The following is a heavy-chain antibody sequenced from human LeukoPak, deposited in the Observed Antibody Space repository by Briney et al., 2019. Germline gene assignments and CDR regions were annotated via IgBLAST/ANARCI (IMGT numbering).Heavy chain of an antibody. CDR2: ISYDGSNK. CDR3: ARDKVGSTANFDY. D-gene: IGHD1-26*01. CDR1: GLTFSSYA. V-gene: IGHV3-30-3*01. J-gene: IGHJ4*02. Sequence: PGGSLGLSGAASGLTFSSYAMHWFRQAPGKGLGGGAVISYDGSNKYYADSVKGRFTISRDNSKNTLYLQMNSLRVEDTAVYYCARDKVGSTANFDYWGQGTLVTVSS.